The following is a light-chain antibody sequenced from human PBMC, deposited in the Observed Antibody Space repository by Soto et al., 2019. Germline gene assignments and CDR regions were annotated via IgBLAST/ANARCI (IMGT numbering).Light chain of an antibody. CDR2: NAS. J-gene: IGKJ4*01. V-gene: IGKV3-11*01. Sequence: DIVLTQSPATLSLSPGETATLSCRASQSISKYLAWYQQRPGQAPRLLIYNASNRAAGIPARFSGSGSGTDFTLTIDRLEPADFAVYYCQQRTNWPPKLSFGGGTRVEIK. CDR1: QSISKY. CDR3: QQRTNWPPKLS.